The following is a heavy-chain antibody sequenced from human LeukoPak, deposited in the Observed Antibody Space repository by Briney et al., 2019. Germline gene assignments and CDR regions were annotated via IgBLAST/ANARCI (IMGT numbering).Heavy chain of an antibody. V-gene: IGHV3-7*01. CDR2: IKQDGSET. Sequence: GGSLRLSCAASGFTFSRFLMSWVRQAPGKGLQWVANIKQDGSETFYVDSVKGRFTISRDNDKSSLFLQMDSLRAEDTALYYCVREWDTAGMDVWGQGTTVIVSS. CDR3: VREWDTAGMDV. CDR1: GFTFSRFL. D-gene: IGHD5-18*01. J-gene: IGHJ6*02.